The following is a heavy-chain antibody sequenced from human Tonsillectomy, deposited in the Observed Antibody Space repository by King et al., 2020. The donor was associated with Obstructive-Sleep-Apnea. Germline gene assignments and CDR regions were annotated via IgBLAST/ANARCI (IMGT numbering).Heavy chain of an antibody. D-gene: IGHD3-10*01. CDR1: GYSFTSYW. J-gene: IGHJ4*02. V-gene: IGHV5-51*01. CDR2: IYPGDSDT. CDR3: ARPTMVRGVINYFDY. Sequence: QLVQSGAEVKKPGESLKISCQGSGYSFTSYWIGWVRQMPGKGLEWMGIIYPGDSDTRYSPSFQGQVTISADKSISTAYLQWSSLKASDTAMYYCARPTMVRGVINYFDYWGQGTLVTVSS.